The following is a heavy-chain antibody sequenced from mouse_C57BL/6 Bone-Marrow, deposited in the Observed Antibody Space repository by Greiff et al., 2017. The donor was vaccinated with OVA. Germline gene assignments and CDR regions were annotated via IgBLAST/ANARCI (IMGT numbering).Heavy chain of an antibody. CDR2: IYPRSGNT. CDR1: GYTFTSYG. Sequence: QVQLQQSGAELARPGASVKLSCKASGYTFTSYGISWVKLRTGQGLEWIGEIYPRSGNTYYNEKFKGKATLTADKSSSTAYMELRSLTSEDSAVYFCARKDYGNYLYFDYWGQGTTLTVSS. CDR3: ARKDYGNYLYFDY. D-gene: IGHD2-1*01. V-gene: IGHV1-81*01. J-gene: IGHJ2*01.